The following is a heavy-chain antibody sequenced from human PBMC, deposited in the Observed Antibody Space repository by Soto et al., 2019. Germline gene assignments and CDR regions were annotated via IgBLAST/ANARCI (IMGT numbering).Heavy chain of an antibody. D-gene: IGHD2-2*01. V-gene: IGHV4-34*01. CDR3: ARRPETQNYFYYMDV. J-gene: IGHJ6*03. Sequence: HVQLQQWGAGLLRPSQTLSLTCAVYGESFSGFYWSWIRQTPGKGLEWIGEVNYDGSTNYRPSLKSRVVISVDTSKNQFSLKLNSVTAADTAVYYCARRPETQNYFYYMDVWGKGTTVFVSS. CDR2: VNYDGST. CDR1: GESFSGFY.